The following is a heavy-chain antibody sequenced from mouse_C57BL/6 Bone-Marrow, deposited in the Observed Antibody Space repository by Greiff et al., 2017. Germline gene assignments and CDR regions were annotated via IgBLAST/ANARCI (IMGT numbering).Heavy chain of an antibody. CDR1: GYTFTSYW. CDR3: ARRGWLLSYFDY. V-gene: IGHV1-50*01. J-gene: IGHJ2*01. Sequence: QVQLQQPGAELVKPGASVKLSCKASGYTFTSYWMQWVKQRPGQGLEWIGEIDPSDSYTNYTQKFKGKATLTVDTSSSTAYMQLSSLTSEDSAVYYCARRGWLLSYFDYWGQGTTLTGSS. D-gene: IGHD2-3*01. CDR2: IDPSDSYT.